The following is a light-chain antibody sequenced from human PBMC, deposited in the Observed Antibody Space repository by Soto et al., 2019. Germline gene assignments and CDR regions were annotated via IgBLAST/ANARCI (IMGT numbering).Light chain of an antibody. CDR3: AAWDDNLNGGV. J-gene: IGLJ3*02. Sequence: QSVLTQPPSASGTPGLRVTISCSGSSSNTGSNIVNWYQQLPGTAPKLLIYSNDQRPSGVADRFSGSKSGTSASLAISGLQSEDEADYYCAAWDDNLNGGVFGGGTKLTVL. V-gene: IGLV1-44*01. CDR1: SSNTGSNI. CDR2: SND.